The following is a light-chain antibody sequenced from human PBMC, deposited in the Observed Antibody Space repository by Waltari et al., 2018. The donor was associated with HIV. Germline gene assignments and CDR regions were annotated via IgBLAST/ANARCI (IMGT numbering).Light chain of an antibody. CDR3: QQYEGDTRT. V-gene: IGKV1-5*03. CDR1: QRVRTS. CDR2: KAS. J-gene: IGKJ1*01. Sequence: DIQMTQSPSTLSASVGDSVTLTCRATQRVRTSLAWYQQKHGRSPKLLIYKASTLETEVPSRFSGSGSGTEFNLTISGLLSVDFATYYCQQYEGDTRTFGQGTTVELK.